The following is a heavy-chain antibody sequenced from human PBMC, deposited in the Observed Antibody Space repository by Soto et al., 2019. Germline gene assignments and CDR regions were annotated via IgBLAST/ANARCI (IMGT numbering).Heavy chain of an antibody. Sequence: SVKVSCKASGATFSSYAISRVRQAPGQGLEWMGGIIPIFGTANYAQTFQGRVTITADESTSTAYMGLSSLRSEDTAVYYCARDSVSGGSGSYYNYYYYGMDVWGQGTTVTVSS. J-gene: IGHJ6*02. CDR1: GATFSSYA. CDR3: ARDSVSGGSGSYYNYYYYGMDV. D-gene: IGHD3-10*01. V-gene: IGHV1-69*13. CDR2: IIPIFGTA.